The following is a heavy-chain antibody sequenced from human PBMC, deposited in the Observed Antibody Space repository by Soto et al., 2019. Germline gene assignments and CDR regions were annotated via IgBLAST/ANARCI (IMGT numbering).Heavy chain of an antibody. CDR1: GGSISTGGYY. D-gene: IGHD4-17*01. Sequence: QVQLQESGPGLVKPSQTLSLTCTVSGGSISTGGYYWTWIRQHPGKGLEWIGYIYYSGSTYYNPSLKSRVTISVDTSKNQSSLTLSSVTAADTAVYYCARGLSVTLFDILGQGTLVTVSS. V-gene: IGHV4-31*03. CDR2: IYYSGST. J-gene: IGHJ4*02. CDR3: ARGLSVTLFDI.